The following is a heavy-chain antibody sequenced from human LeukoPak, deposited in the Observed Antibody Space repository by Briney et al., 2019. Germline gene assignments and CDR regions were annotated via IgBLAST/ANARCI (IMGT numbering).Heavy chain of an antibody. V-gene: IGHV3-33*01. CDR2: IWYDGSNK. D-gene: IGHD2-15*01. CDR1: GFTFSSYG. J-gene: IGHJ4*02. CDR3: ARDGGSRGDLDY. Sequence: GGSLRLSCAASGFTFSSYGMHWVRQAPGKGLEWVAVIWYDGSNKCYADSVKGRFTISRDNSKNTLYLQMNSLRAEDTAVYYCARDGGSRGDLDYWGQGTLVTVSS.